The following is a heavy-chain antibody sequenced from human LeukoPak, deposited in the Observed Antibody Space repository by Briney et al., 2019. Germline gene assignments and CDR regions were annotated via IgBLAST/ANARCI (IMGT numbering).Heavy chain of an antibody. Sequence: AGGSLRLSCAASGFTFSSYAMSWVRQAPGKGLEWVSAISGSGGSTYYADSVKGRFTISRDNSKNTLYLQMNSLRAEDTAVYYCAKSPRFGQVTSTYYFDYWGQGTLVTVSS. J-gene: IGHJ4*02. CDR2: ISGSGGST. V-gene: IGHV3-23*01. CDR3: AKSPRFGQVTSTYYFDY. D-gene: IGHD2-21*02. CDR1: GFTFSSYA.